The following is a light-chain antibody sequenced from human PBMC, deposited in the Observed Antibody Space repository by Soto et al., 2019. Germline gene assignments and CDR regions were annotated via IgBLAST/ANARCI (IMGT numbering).Light chain of an antibody. CDR1: SSNIGSNA. Sequence: QSVLTRPPSASGTPGQRVTISCSGGSSNIGSNAVNWYQQLPGTAPELLIYNKNQRPSGVPDRFSGSQSGTSASLAISGLQSGDEAEYYCATWDDSLNGYVFGSGTKVTVL. CDR3: ATWDDSLNGYV. V-gene: IGLV1-44*01. CDR2: NKN. J-gene: IGLJ1*01.